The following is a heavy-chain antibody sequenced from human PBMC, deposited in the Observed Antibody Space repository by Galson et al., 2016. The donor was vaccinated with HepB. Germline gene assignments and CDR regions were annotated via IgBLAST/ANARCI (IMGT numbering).Heavy chain of an antibody. D-gene: IGHD3-10*01. CDR3: ARDMYTGGYIIDD. CDR1: GFTFSNHG. CDR2: IWADGGNK. Sequence: SLRLSCAASGFTFSNHGMHWVRQAPGKGLECVAVIWADGGNKYYVDSVKGRFTISRDNSKNTVYLQMNSLRADDTAVYYCARDMYTGGYIIDDWGQGTLVPVSS. V-gene: IGHV3-33*01. J-gene: IGHJ4*02.